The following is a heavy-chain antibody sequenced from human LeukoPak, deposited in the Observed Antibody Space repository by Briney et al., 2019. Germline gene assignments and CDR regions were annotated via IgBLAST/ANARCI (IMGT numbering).Heavy chain of an antibody. CDR1: GYXFTNYY. V-gene: IGHV1-46*01. CDR2: INPSGGST. J-gene: IGHJ4*02. D-gene: IGHD1-26*01. Sequence: ASGNVSCKSSGYXFTNYYMHWVRQAPGQGLKWMGIINPSGGSTIYAQKFQGRVTMTRDTSTSTIYMELSSLRSEDTAVYYCARRNSHIGSYRPSYYFDYWGQGTLVTVSS. CDR3: ARRNSHIGSYRPSYYFDY.